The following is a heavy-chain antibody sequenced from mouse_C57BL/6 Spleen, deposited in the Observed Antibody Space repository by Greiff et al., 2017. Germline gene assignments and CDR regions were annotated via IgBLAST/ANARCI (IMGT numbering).Heavy chain of an antibody. CDR3: ARPFYYGSSHWYFDV. V-gene: IGHV1-59*01. D-gene: IGHD1-1*01. Sequence: QVQLKQPGAELVRPGTSVKLSCKASGYTFTSYWMHWVKQRPGQGLEWIGVIDPSDSYTNYNQKFKGKATLTVDTSSSTAYMQLSSLTSEDSAVYYCARPFYYGSSHWYFDVWGTGTTVTVSS. CDR2: IDPSDSYT. J-gene: IGHJ1*03. CDR1: GYTFTSYW.